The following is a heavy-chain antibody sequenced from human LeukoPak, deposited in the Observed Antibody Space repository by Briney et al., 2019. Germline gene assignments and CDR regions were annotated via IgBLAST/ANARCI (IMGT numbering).Heavy chain of an antibody. Sequence: SSETLSLTCTVSGGSISSGGYYWSWIRQHPGKGLEWIGYIYYSGSTHYNPSLKSRVTISVDTSKNQFSLKLSSVTAADTAVYYCARVPAFWSGYYNLKDAFDIWGQGTMVTVSS. CDR3: ARVPAFWSGYYNLKDAFDI. D-gene: IGHD3-3*01. J-gene: IGHJ3*02. V-gene: IGHV4-31*03. CDR1: GGSISSGGYY. CDR2: IYYSGST.